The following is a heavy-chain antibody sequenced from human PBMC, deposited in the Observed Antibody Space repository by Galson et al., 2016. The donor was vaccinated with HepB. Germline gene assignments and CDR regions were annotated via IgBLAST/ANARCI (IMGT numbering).Heavy chain of an antibody. V-gene: IGHV4-39*01. D-gene: IGHD3-10*01. J-gene: IGHJ4*02. CDR1: GYSISGASYY. CDR3: VRHRSNWFGEGDF. Sequence: SETLSLTCTVSGYSISGASYYWGWIRQTPGKGLEWIGSVFYTGTTYYNAPLRSRVAIFVDTSENEFSLRLPSVTAADTAVYYCVRHRSNWFGEGDFWGQGTQVTFSS. CDR2: VFYTGTT.